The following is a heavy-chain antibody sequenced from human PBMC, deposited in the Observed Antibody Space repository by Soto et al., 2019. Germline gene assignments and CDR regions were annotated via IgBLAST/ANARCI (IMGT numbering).Heavy chain of an antibody. CDR2: INPSGGST. Sequence: GASVKVSCKAPGYTFTSYSMYWARQAPGQGLEWMGIINPSGGSTSYAQKFQGRVTMTRDTSTSTVYMELSSLRSEDTAVYYCARSRSGSPYDYWGQGTLVTVSS. J-gene: IGHJ4*02. CDR1: GYTFTSYS. D-gene: IGHD3-10*01. V-gene: IGHV1-46*01. CDR3: ARSRSGSPYDY.